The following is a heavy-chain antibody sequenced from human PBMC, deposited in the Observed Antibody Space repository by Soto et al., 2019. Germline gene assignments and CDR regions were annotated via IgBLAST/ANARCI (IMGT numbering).Heavy chain of an antibody. J-gene: IGHJ6*02. CDR3: ARVPSPFDYYYAMDV. V-gene: IGHV4-30-4*01. CDR2: IFSSGTT. CDR1: GDSISSGNKY. Sequence: QVQLRESDPGLVMPSQTLSLTCTVSGDSISSGNKYWSWIRQPPGKGLEWIGYIFSSGTTYYNPSLKSRLTMSLDTSENQFSLKLNSLTDADTAVYYCARVPSPFDYYYAMDVWGQGTTVTVSS. D-gene: IGHD3-16*01.